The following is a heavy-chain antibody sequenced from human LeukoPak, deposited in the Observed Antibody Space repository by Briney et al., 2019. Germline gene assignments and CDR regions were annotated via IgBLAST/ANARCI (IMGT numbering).Heavy chain of an antibody. CDR2: IFDSGST. CDR3: ARDHIRYSSTSVSPFDI. CDR1: GGSISRYY. J-gene: IGHJ3*02. V-gene: IGHV4-59*12. Sequence: SETLSLTCSVTGGSISRYYWSWIRQPPGKGLEWIGYIFDSGSTSYNPSLRSRVTISVDTSKNHFSLELSSVTAADTAVYYCARDHIRYSSTSVSPFDIWGQGTMVTVSS. D-gene: IGHD6-13*01.